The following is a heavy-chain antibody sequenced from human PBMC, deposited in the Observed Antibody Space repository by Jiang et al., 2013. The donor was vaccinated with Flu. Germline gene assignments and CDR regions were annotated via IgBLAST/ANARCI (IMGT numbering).Heavy chain of an antibody. CDR1: GFSLSTSGMC. D-gene: IGHD4-17*01. Sequence: KPTQTLTLTCTFSGFSLSTSGMCVSWIRQPPGKALEWLALIDWDDDKYYSTSLKTRLTISKDTSKNQVVLTMTNMDPVDTATYYCARSRAKTMTTVLPTYYYYYYYMDVWGKGTTVTVSS. CDR2: IDWDDDK. CDR3: ARSRAKTMTTVLPTYYYYYYYMDV. J-gene: IGHJ6*03. V-gene: IGHV2-70*01.